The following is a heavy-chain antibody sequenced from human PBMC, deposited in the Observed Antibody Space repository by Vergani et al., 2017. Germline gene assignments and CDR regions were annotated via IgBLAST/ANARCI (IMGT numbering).Heavy chain of an antibody. CDR2: ISWNSGSI. J-gene: IGHJ4*02. CDR3: AKDRQAVVVPAAIFAD. Sequence: EVQLVESGGGLVQPGRSLRLSCAASGFTFDDYAMHWVRQAPGKGLEWVSGISWNSGSIGYADSVKGRFTISRDKDKNSLYLEMNSLRAEDTAVYYCAKDRQAVVVPAAIFADWGQGTLVTVSS. D-gene: IGHD2-2*02. CDR1: GFTFDDYA. V-gene: IGHV3-9*01.